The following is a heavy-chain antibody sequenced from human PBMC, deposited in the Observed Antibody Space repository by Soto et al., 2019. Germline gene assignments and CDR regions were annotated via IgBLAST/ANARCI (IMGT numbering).Heavy chain of an antibody. D-gene: IGHD3-10*01. Sequence: SETLSLTCAVYGGSFSGYYWTWIRQPPGTGLEWIGEINHSGSTNYNPSLKSRVTISVDTSKNQFSLKLTSVTAADTAVYYCAREGFWVVRGVKVNYGMDVWGQGTTVT. V-gene: IGHV4-34*01. CDR3: AREGFWVVRGVKVNYGMDV. J-gene: IGHJ6*02. CDR1: GGSFSGYY. CDR2: INHSGST.